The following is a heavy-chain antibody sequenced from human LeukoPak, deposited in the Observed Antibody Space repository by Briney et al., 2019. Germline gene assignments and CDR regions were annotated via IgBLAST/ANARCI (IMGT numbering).Heavy chain of an antibody. CDR1: EFLFSTYA. CDR3: ARDPSSSSSWQRLEY. V-gene: IGHV3-30*04. Sequence: PGGSLRLSCAASEFLFSTYAMHWVRQAPGKGLEWVAVISYDERVKFYADSVKGRFTIYRDNSKNTLYLQMNSLRTEDTAVYYCARDPSSSSSWQRLEYWGQGTLVTVSS. J-gene: IGHJ4*02. D-gene: IGHD6-13*01. CDR2: ISYDERVK.